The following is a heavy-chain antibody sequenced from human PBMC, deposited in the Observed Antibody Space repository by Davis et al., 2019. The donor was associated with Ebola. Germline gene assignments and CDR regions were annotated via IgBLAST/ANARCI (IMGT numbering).Heavy chain of an antibody. CDR3: ARSREYSYGPLLDY. CDR1: GFMFMSYG. Sequence: PGGSLRLSCEASGFMFMSYGMHWVRQAPGKGLEWVAVMSYDGTNKYYADFVKGRFTISRDNFKNTLYLQMNSLRVEDTAVYYCARSREYSYGPLLDYWGQGTLVTVSS. D-gene: IGHD5-18*01. V-gene: IGHV3-30*19. J-gene: IGHJ4*02. CDR2: MSYDGTNK.